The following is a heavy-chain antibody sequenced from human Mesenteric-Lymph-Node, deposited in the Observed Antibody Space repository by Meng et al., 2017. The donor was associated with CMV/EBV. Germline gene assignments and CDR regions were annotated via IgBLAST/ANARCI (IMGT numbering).Heavy chain of an antibody. CDR1: GFTFSDYA. CDR2: ISNSGSAI. V-gene: IGHV3-11*01. Sequence: GGSLRLSCAASGFTFSDYAMNWARQAPGKGLEWVSYISNSGSAIDYADSLKGRFSISRDNAKSSLYLQMNSLRAEDTAVYYCARYYDYIWGNYRYAYGLDVWGQGTTVTVSS. CDR3: ARYYDYIWGNYRYAYGLDV. D-gene: IGHD3-16*02. J-gene: IGHJ6*02.